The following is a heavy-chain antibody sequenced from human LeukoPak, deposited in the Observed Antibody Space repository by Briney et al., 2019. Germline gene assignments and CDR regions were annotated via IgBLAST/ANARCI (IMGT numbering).Heavy chain of an antibody. CDR3: ATEMTSVVPDY. J-gene: IGHJ4*02. CDR2: FDPENDER. V-gene: IGHV1-24*01. CDR1: GHTLSELT. D-gene: IGHD4-11*01. Sequence: ASVTVSCTVSGHTLSELTMYWVRQAPGKGLEWMGGFDPENDERMYARNFRGRVTMTEDTSTDTAYMELSSLRSDDTAVYFCATEMTSVVPDYWGQGTLVTVSS.